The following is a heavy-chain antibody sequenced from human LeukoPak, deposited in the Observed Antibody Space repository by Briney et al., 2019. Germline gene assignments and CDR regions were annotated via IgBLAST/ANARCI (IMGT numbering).Heavy chain of an antibody. CDR2: IRSKTASDTT. V-gene: IGHV3-72*01. CDR1: RFTFRDHY. D-gene: IGHD3-10*01. Sequence: PGGSLRLSCEASRFTFRDHYMDWVRQAPGKGLEWVARIRSKTASDTTEYAASVEGRFTISRDDSKNLLYLQMDSLKTEDTAVYYCGECRPYAGIDPWGQGTLVTVSS. CDR3: GECRPYAGIDP. J-gene: IGHJ5*02.